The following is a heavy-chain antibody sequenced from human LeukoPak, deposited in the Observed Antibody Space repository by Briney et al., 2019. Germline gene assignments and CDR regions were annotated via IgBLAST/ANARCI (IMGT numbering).Heavy chain of an antibody. CDR1: GGTFSSYA. Sequence: GSSVKVSCKASGGTFSSYAISWVRQAPGQGLEWMGGIIPIFGTADYAQKFQGRVTITADESTSTAYMDLSSLRSEDTAVYYCARPANPYYYDGATYYPSWGQGTLVTVSS. J-gene: IGHJ5*02. V-gene: IGHV1-69*01. CDR2: IIPIFGTA. D-gene: IGHD3-22*01. CDR3: ARPANPYYYDGATYYPS.